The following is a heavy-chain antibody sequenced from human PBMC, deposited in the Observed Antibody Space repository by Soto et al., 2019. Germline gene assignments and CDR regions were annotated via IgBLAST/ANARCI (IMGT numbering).Heavy chain of an antibody. CDR1: GGSISSSSYY. D-gene: IGHD3-10*01. CDR2: IYYSGST. Sequence: SETLSLTCTVSGGSISSSSYYWGWIRQPPGKGLEWIGSIYYSGSTYYNPSLKSRVTISVDTSKNQFSLKLSSVTAADTAVYYCARRSRRYYYGSGSYPIEYNWFDPWGQGTLVTVSS. V-gene: IGHV4-39*01. J-gene: IGHJ5*02. CDR3: ARRSRRYYYGSGSYPIEYNWFDP.